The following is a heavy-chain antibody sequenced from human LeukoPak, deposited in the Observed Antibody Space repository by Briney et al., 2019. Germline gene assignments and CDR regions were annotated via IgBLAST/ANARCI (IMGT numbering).Heavy chain of an antibody. D-gene: IGHD6-19*01. CDR2: IYYSGST. Sequence: PSETLSLTCTVSDGSINSGAYYWRWIRQLPGKGLEWIGYIYYSGSTYYNPSLKSRVTISVDTSKSQFSLKLTSVTAADTAVYYCARDYSGWLYLDYWGQGTLVTVSS. CDR3: ARDYSGWLYLDY. CDR1: DGSINSGAYY. V-gene: IGHV4-31*03. J-gene: IGHJ4*02.